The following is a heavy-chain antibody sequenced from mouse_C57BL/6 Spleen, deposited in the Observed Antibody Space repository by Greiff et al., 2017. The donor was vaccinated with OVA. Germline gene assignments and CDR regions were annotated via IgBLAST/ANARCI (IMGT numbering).Heavy chain of an antibody. CDR2: IDPETGGT. CDR1: GYTFTDYE. Sequence: VQLQQSGAELVRPGASVTLSCKASGYTFTDYEMHWVKQTPVHGLAWIGAIDPETGGTAYNQKFKGKAILTADKSSSTAYMEHRSLTSEDSAVYYCTRRGYYGSSYAYFDVWGTGTSVTVSS. D-gene: IGHD1-1*01. J-gene: IGHJ1*03. CDR3: TRRGYYGSSYAYFDV. V-gene: IGHV1-15*01.